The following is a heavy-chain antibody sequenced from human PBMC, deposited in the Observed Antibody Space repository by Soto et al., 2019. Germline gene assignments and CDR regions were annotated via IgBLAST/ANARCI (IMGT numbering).Heavy chain of an antibody. CDR2: ISYDGSNK. V-gene: IGHV3-30*18. J-gene: IGHJ2*01. CDR1: GFTFSSYG. Sequence: QVQLVESGGGVVQPGRSLRLSCAASGFTFSSYGMHWVRQAPGKGLEWVAVISYDGSNKYYADSVKGRFTISRDNSKNTLYLQMNSLRAEDTAVSYCAKGGRYWYFDLWGRGTLVTVSS. CDR3: AKGGRYWYFDL.